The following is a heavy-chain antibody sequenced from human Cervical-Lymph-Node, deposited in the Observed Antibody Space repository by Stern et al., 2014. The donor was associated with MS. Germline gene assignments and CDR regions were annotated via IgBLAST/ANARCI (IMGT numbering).Heavy chain of an antibody. Sequence: VQLVESGADVKKPGSSVRVSCKASGGISWLRQAPGQGLEWMGGIIPFVGTGTVNYAQNFQGRLTIIADTSTNTNYQGLSSLRFDDTAVYYCARGAGDNWFDPWGQGTLVSVSS. CDR3: ARGAGDNWFDP. D-gene: IGHD3-10*01. CDR2: IIPFVGTGTV. J-gene: IGHJ5*02. V-gene: IGHV1-69*06. CDR1: GG.